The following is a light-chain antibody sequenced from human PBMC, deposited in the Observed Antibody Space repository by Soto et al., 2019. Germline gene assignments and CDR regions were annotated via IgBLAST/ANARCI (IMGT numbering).Light chain of an antibody. Sequence: EIVLTQSPGTLSLSPGERATLSCRASQRVSSGYLAWYQQKPGQAPRLLIYGASNRATDIPDRSSGRGSGTDFTLTISRLEPEDFAVYYCQQYGSSPPSSTFGQGTRLEIK. V-gene: IGKV3-20*01. CDR1: QRVSSGY. J-gene: IGKJ5*01. CDR3: QQYGSSPPSST. CDR2: GAS.